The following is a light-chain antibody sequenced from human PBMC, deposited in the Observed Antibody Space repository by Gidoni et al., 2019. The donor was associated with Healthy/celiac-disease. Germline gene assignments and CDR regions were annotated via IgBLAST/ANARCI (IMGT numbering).Light chain of an antibody. CDR3: QQRNNYPPEFT. CDR1: QSVSSN. V-gene: IGKV3-11*01. CDR2: DAS. Sequence: EIVLTQSPATLSLSPGERATLSCRASQSVSSNLAWYQQKPGQAPRLLIYDASNRATGIPARFSGSGCGTEFNLTISSLGPQDFEVYYCQQRNNYPPEFTFGPGTKVEIK. J-gene: IGKJ3*01.